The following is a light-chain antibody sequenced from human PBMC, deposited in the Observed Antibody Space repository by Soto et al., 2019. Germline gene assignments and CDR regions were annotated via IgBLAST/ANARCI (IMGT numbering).Light chain of an antibody. CDR3: QQSYTAPSIT. V-gene: IGKV1-39*01. J-gene: IGKJ5*01. Sequence: DIQMTQSPSSLSASLGDKVTITCRGSQSISSSLNWYQQKSGKAPNLLIYGVSRLQGGVPSRFSGSGSGTDFTLSISSLQPEDFATYYCQQSYTAPSITFGQGTRLEIK. CDR1: QSISSS. CDR2: GVS.